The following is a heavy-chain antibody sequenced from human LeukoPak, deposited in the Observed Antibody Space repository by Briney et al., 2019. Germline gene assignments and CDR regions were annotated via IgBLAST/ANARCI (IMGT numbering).Heavy chain of an antibody. Sequence: ASVKVSCKVSGYTLTELSMHWVRQAPGKGLEWMGGFDPEDGETIYAQKFQGRVTMTEDTSTDTAYMELSSLRSEDTAVYYCATMGLQYGGYYYGMDVWGQGTTVTVSS. D-gene: IGHD4-11*01. J-gene: IGHJ6*02. CDR2: FDPEDGET. CDR1: GYTLTELS. CDR3: ATMGLQYGGYYYGMDV. V-gene: IGHV1-24*01.